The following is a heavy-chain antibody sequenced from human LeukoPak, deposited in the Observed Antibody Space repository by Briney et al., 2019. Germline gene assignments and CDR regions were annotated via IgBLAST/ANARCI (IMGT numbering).Heavy chain of an antibody. J-gene: IGHJ4*02. CDR2: ISSSSSTI. Sequence: GGSLRLSCAASGFTFSSYSMNWVRQAPGKGLEWVSYISSSSSTIYYADSVKGRFTISRDNAKNSLYLQMNSLRAEDTAVYYCARDDQYGVRGVISRVFDYWGQGTLVTVSS. CDR1: GFTFSSYS. D-gene: IGHD3-10*01. V-gene: IGHV3-48*04. CDR3: ARDDQYGVRGVISRVFDY.